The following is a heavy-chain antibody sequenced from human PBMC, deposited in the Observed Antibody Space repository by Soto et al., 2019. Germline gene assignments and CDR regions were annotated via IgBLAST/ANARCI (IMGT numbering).Heavy chain of an antibody. D-gene: IGHD2-15*01. CDR1: GGTFSSYT. Sequence: VKVSCKASGGTFSSYTISWVRQAPGQGLEWMGRIIPILGIANYAQKFQGRVTITADKSTSTAYMELSSLRSEDTAVYYCAREGDIVVVVAATGMGNWFDPWGQGTLVTVSS. CDR3: AREGDIVVVVAATGMGNWFDP. V-gene: IGHV1-69*04. CDR2: IIPILGIA. J-gene: IGHJ5*02.